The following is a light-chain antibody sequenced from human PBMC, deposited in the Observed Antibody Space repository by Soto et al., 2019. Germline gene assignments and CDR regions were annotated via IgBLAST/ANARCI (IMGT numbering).Light chain of an antibody. CDR2: KAS. V-gene: IGKV1-5*03. CDR1: QTISSW. Sequence: DTQMTQSPSTLSGSVGDRVTIPCRASQTISSWLAWYQQKPGKAPKLLIYKASSLESGVPSRFSGSGSGTEFTLTISSLQPDDFATYYCQQYNSYSWTFGQGTKVDI. J-gene: IGKJ1*01. CDR3: QQYNSYSWT.